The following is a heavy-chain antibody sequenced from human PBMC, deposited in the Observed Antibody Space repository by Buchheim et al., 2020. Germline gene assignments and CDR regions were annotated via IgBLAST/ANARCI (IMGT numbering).Heavy chain of an antibody. Sequence: EVQLVESGGGLGRPGVSPRLSCAASGFTFSSYAMSWVRQAPGKGLEWVSAISGSGGSTYYADYVKGRFTISRDNSKNTLYLQMNSLRVEDTAIYYCAKGVGADTYCFDYWGRGTL. CDR1: GFTFSSYA. J-gene: IGHJ4*02. V-gene: IGHV3-23*04. CDR3: AKGVGADTYCFDY. CDR2: ISGSGGST. D-gene: IGHD1-26*01.